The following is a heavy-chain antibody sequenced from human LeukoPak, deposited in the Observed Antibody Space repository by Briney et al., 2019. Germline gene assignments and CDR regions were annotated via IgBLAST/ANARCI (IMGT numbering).Heavy chain of an antibody. J-gene: IGHJ4*02. Sequence: GGSLRLSCAASGFTFRSYWMHWVRQAPGKGLVWVSRINSDGSSTSYADSVKGRFTISRDNAKNTLYLQMNSLRAEDTAVYYCATEPYLYYYDSSGYLDYWGQGTLVTVSS. CDR1: GFTFRSYW. V-gene: IGHV3-74*01. D-gene: IGHD3-22*01. CDR3: ATEPYLYYYDSSGYLDY. CDR2: INSDGSST.